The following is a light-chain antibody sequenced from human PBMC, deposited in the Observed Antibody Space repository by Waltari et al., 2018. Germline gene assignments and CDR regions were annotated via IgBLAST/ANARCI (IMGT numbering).Light chain of an antibody. CDR1: SLRRSS. CDR3: LSRDISSTRF. J-gene: IGLJ2*01. CDR2: GQD. Sequence: SSELTQDPTVSVALGQTVRITCKGESLRRSSESWDQQRPGQAPVLVFYGQDNRPSGVPDRFSGSTSGDTATLTITGTQAEDEADYYCLSRDISSTRFFGGGPRLTV. V-gene: IGLV3-19*01.